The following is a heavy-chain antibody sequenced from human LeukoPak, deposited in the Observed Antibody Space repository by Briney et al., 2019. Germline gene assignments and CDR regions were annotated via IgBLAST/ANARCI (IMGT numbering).Heavy chain of an antibody. D-gene: IGHD2-15*01. V-gene: IGHV4-31*03. Sequence: SETLSLTCTVSGDSISSGGYYWSWIRQHPGKGLEWIGYIYYSGSTYYNPSLKSRVTISVDTSKNQFSLKLSSVTAADTAVYYCARDHCSGGSCYLPAGWSDPWGQGTLVTVSS. CDR3: ARDHCSGGSCYLPAGWSDP. CDR1: GDSISSGGYY. CDR2: IYYSGST. J-gene: IGHJ5*02.